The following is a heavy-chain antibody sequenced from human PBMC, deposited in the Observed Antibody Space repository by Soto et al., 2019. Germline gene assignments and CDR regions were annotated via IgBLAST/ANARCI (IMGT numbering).Heavy chain of an antibody. CDR2: MYPSGST. CDR1: GGSISSGGYS. V-gene: IGHV4-30-2*01. J-gene: IGHJ4*02. Sequence: QLQLQESGSGLVKPSQTLSLTCAVSGGSISSGGYSWSWIRQPPEKGLEWIGYMYPSGSTYYNPSLKRRVTISLDMSKNQFSLKRSSVTAADTAVYYCAQVPDSWGQGILATVSS. CDR3: AQVPDS. D-gene: IGHD2-2*01.